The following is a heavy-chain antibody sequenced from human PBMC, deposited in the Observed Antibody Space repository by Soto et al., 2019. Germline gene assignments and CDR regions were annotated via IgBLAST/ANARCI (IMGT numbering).Heavy chain of an antibody. CDR3: ARGRYGDY. Sequence: QVHLVQSGAEVKKPGASVKVSCKGSGYTFTSYGITWVRQAPGQGLEWMGWISAHNGNTDYAQRLQGRVTVTRDTSTRTAYMELRSLRSADTAVYYCARGRYGDYWGQGAVVTVSS. J-gene: IGHJ4*02. D-gene: IGHD1-1*01. CDR2: ISAHNGNT. V-gene: IGHV1-18*01. CDR1: GYTFTSYG.